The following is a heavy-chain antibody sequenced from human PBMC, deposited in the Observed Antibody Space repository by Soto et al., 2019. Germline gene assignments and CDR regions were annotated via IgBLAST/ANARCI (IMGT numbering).Heavy chain of an antibody. V-gene: IGHV5-51*01. D-gene: IGHD3-9*01. CDR1: VDNFTKYW. CDR3: ARRDMLTCYLYFDY. CDR2: IYPDDSDT. Sequence: GDALKISGEGSVDNFTKYWFGWVRQMPGKGLEWMGIIYPDDSDTRYSPSFQGHVTISADKSISTAYLQWSSLKASESASYYCARRDMLTCYLYFDYWRQRTQVTVSS. J-gene: IGHJ4*02.